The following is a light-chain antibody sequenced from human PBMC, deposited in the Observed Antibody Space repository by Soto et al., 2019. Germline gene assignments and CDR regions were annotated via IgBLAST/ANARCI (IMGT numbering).Light chain of an antibody. J-gene: IGKJ1*01. CDR2: AAS. CDR3: QKSNSAPRT. V-gene: IGKV1-27*01. CDR1: QGISNY. Sequence: DIRMTQSPSSLSASVGDRVTITCRASQGISNYLAWRQQKPGKVPKLLIYAASTLQSGVPPRFSGSGSGTDFTLTISTLQTEDVATYYCQKSNSAPRTFGQGTKVEIK.